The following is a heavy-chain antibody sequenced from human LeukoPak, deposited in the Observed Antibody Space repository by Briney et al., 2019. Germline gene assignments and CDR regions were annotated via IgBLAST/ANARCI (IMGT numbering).Heavy chain of an antibody. CDR1: GGSISSGGYY. CDR3: ARAPRYYDSSGYSWGYFDY. V-gene: IGHV4-31*03. Sequence: SETLSLTCTVSGGSISSGGYYWSWIRQHPGKGLEWIGYIYYSGSTYYNPSLKSRVTISVDTSKNQFSLKLSSVTAADTALYYCARAPRYYDSSGYSWGYFDYWGQGTLVTVSS. D-gene: IGHD3-22*01. CDR2: IYYSGST. J-gene: IGHJ4*02.